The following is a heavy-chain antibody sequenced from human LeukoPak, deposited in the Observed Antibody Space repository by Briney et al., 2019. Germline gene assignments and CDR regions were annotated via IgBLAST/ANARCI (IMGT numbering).Heavy chain of an antibody. V-gene: IGHV6-1*01. Sequence: SQTLSLTCAISGDSVSNNSAAWNWIRQSPSRGLEWLGRTYYRSKWYNDYAVSVKSRITINPDTSKNQFSLQLNSVTPEDTAVYYCARAWQQLEGGHFDYWGQGTLVTVSS. CDR1: GDSVSNNSAA. J-gene: IGHJ4*02. CDR2: TYYRSKWYN. D-gene: IGHD6-13*01. CDR3: ARAWQQLEGGHFDY.